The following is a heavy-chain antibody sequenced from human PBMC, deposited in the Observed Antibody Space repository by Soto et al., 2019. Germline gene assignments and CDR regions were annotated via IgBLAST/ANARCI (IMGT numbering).Heavy chain of an antibody. V-gene: IGHV1-69*02. CDR1: GGTFSSYT. Sequence: SVKVSCKASGGTFSSYTISWVRQAPGQGLEWMGRIIPILGIANYAQKFQGRVTITADKSTSTAYMELSSLRSEDTAVYYCARTYCSGGSCYWYFDLWGRGTLVTVSS. J-gene: IGHJ2*01. CDR3: ARTYCSGGSCYWYFDL. D-gene: IGHD2-15*01. CDR2: IIPILGIA.